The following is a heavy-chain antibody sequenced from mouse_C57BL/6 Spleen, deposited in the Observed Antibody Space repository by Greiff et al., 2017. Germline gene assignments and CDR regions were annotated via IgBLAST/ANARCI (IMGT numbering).Heavy chain of an antibody. CDR3: ARRGYSNSWFAY. CDR2: INPNNGGT. V-gene: IGHV1-18*01. D-gene: IGHD2-5*01. CDR1: GYTFTDYN. Sequence: VQLKESGPELVKPGASVKIPCKASGYTFTDYNMDWVKQSHGKSLEWIGDINPNNGGTIYNQKFKGKATLTVDKSSSTAYMELRSLTSEDTAVYYCARRGYSNSWFAYWGQGTLVTVSA. J-gene: IGHJ3*01.